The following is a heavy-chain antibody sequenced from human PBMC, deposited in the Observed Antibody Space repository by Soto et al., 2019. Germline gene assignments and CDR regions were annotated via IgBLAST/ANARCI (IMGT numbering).Heavy chain of an antibody. J-gene: IGHJ4*02. V-gene: IGHV4-31*03. CDR2: IYYSGST. CDR1: GGSISSGGYY. CDR3: ARWDGSGSSTFAY. Sequence: PSETLSLTCTVSGGSISSGGYYWSWIRQHPGKGLEWIGYIYYSGSTYYNPSLKSRVTISVDTSKNQFSLKLSSVTAADTAVYYCARWDGSGSSTFAYWGQGTLVTVSS. D-gene: IGHD3-10*01.